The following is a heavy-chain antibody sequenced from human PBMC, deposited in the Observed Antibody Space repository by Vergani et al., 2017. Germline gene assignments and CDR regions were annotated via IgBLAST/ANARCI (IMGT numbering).Heavy chain of an antibody. CDR3: AKGKEPYCSGGSCYYDY. J-gene: IGHJ4*02. CDR1: GFTFSSYG. D-gene: IGHD2-15*01. Sequence: QVQLVESGGGVVQPGRSLRLSCAASGFTFSSYGMHWVRQAPGKGLEWVAVIWYDGSNKYYADSVKGRFTISRDNSKNTLYLQMNSLRAEDTAVYYCAKGKEPYCSGGSCYYDYWGQGTLVTVSS. V-gene: IGHV3-33*06. CDR2: IWYDGSNK.